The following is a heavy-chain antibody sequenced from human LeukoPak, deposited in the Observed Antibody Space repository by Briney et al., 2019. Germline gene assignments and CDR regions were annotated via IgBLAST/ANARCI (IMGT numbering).Heavy chain of an antibody. V-gene: IGHV3-30*04. CDR1: GFTFSSYA. Sequence: PGGSLRLFCAASGFTFSSYAMHRVRQAPGKGLEWVAVISYDGSNKYYADSVKGRFTISRDNSKNTLYLQMNSLRAEDTAVYYCARPLRLGELSPFDYWGQGTLVTVSS. J-gene: IGHJ4*02. CDR3: ARPLRLGELSPFDY. D-gene: IGHD3-16*02. CDR2: ISYDGSNK.